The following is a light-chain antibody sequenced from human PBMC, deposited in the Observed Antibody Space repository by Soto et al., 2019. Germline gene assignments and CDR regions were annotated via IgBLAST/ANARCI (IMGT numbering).Light chain of an antibody. CDR3: QTWGTGILV. J-gene: IGLJ2*01. CDR1: SGHRSYA. V-gene: IGLV4-69*01. Sequence: QPVLTQSPSASASLGASVKLTCTLSSGHRSYAIAWHQQQPEKGPRYLMKLNNDGSHTKGDGIPDRFSGSSSGAERYLTISSLQSEDEADYYCQTWGTGILVFGGGTKLTVL. CDR2: LNNDGSH.